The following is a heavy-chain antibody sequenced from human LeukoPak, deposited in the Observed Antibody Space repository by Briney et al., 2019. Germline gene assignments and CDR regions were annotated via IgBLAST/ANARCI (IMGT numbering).Heavy chain of an antibody. J-gene: IGHJ3*02. CDR3: ASPGADSSGYSTDAFDI. V-gene: IGHV4-38-2*02. CDR1: GYSISSGYY. CDR2: IYHSGST. Sequence: PSETLSLTFTVSGYSISSGYYWGWIRQPPGKGLEWIGSIYHSGSTYYNPSLKSRVTISVDTSKNQFSLKLSSVTAADTAVYYCASPGADSSGYSTDAFDICGQGTMVTVSS. D-gene: IGHD3-22*01.